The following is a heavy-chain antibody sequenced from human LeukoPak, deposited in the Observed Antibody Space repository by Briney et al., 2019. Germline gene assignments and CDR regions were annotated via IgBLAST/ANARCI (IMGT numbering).Heavy chain of an antibody. CDR1: GYTFTGYY. CDR3: ARGIAASEYDY. CDR2: INPNSGGT. V-gene: IGHV1-2*02. D-gene: IGHD6-13*01. J-gene: IGHJ4*02. Sequence: ASVKVSCKASGYTFTGYYMHWVRQAAGQGREWMGWINPNSGGTNYEQKFRGRVTMTRDTSISTAYMVLSRLRADDTAVYYCARGIAASEYDYWGQGTLVAVSS.